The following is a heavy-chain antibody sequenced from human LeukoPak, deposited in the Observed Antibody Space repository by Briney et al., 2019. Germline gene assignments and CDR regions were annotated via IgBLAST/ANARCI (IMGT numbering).Heavy chain of an antibody. V-gene: IGHV4-30-4*08. CDR3: ARVGDYGGNSIDY. J-gene: IGHJ4*02. D-gene: IGHD4-23*01. CDR1: GFTFSSYA. Sequence: LRLSCAASGFTFSSYAMSWVRQPPGKGLEWIGYIYYSGSTYYNPSLKSRVTISVDTSKNQFSLKLSSVTAADTAVYYCARVGDYGGNSIDYWGQGTLVTVSS. CDR2: IYYSGST.